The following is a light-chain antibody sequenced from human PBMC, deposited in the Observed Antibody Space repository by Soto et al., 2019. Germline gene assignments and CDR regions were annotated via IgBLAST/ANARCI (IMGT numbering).Light chain of an antibody. CDR3: FSYTSSGTYV. V-gene: IGLV2-14*01. Sequence: QSVLTQPASVSGYPGQSITISCTGTSSDVGNYKYVSWYQQHPGKAPKLMIYEVSNRPSGVSNRFSGSKSGNTASLTISGLQAEDETDYYCFSYTSSGTYVFGTGTKLTVL. CDR1: SSDVGNYKY. J-gene: IGLJ1*01. CDR2: EVS.